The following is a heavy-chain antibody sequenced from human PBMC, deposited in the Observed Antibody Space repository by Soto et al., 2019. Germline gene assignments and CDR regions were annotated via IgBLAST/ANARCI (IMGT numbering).Heavy chain of an antibody. CDR1: GYNFIKYG. CDR2: ISPYSGYT. V-gene: IGHV1-18*01. Sequence: QVQFVQSGAEVKKPGASVKVSCKGLGYNFIKYGINWVRQAPGQGLEWMGWISPYSGYTHSAQKFQGRLTLTTDTAATTAYMELRSLRSADTALYYCTREAIVVIPAAQPSHFDSWGQGTLVTVSS. J-gene: IGHJ4*02. CDR3: TREAIVVIPAAQPSHFDS. D-gene: IGHD2-2*01.